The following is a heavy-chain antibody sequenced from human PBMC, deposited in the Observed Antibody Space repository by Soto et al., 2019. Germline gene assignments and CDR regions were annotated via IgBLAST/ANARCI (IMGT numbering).Heavy chain of an antibody. Sequence: PSETLSLTCAVYGGSFSGYYWSWIRQPPGKGLEWIGEINHSGSTNYNPSLKSRVTISVDTSKNQFSLKLSSVTAADTAVYYCAGLRFLEWLLLSDYYYGMDVWGQGTTVTVSS. CDR2: INHSGST. J-gene: IGHJ6*02. V-gene: IGHV4-34*01. D-gene: IGHD3-3*01. CDR3: AGLRFLEWLLLSDYYYGMDV. CDR1: GGSFSGYY.